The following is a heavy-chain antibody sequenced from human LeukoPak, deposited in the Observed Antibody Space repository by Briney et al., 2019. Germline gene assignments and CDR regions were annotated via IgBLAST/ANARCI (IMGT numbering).Heavy chain of an antibody. CDR2: ISSSSSYI. V-gene: IGHV3-21*04. CDR1: GFTFSSYS. CDR3: ARAHPSDY. Sequence: GGSLRLSCAASGFTFSSYSMNWVRQAPGKGLEWVSSISSSSSYIYYADSVKGRFTISRDNAKNSLYLQMNSLSVEDTAAYYCARAHPSDYWGQGTLVTVSS. J-gene: IGHJ4*02.